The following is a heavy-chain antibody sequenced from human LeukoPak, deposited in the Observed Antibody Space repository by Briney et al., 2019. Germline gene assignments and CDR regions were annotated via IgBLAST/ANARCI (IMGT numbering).Heavy chain of an antibody. J-gene: IGHJ6*02. D-gene: IGHD6-25*01. CDR1: GYSISSGYY. Sequence: SETLSLTCTVSGYSISSGYYWGWIRQPPEKGLEWIGSIYHSGSTYYNPSLKSRVTISVDTSKNQFSLKLSSVTAADTAVYYCARHYSSGWNLGYYYYGMDVWGQGTTVTVSS. CDR3: ARHYSSGWNLGYYYYGMDV. V-gene: IGHV4-38-2*02. CDR2: IYHSGST.